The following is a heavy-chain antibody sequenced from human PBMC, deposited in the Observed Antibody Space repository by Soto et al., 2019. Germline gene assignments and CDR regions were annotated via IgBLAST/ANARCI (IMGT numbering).Heavy chain of an antibody. CDR3: ASAFQGSGGYPWLYCYGLDV. D-gene: IGHD6-19*01. J-gene: IGHJ6*02. CDR2: ICPLLGTA. Sequence: SVKVSGKASACSFSSYASNLLQLAPGQGLEWLGEICPLLGTANYAQKFQGTATITADKSTSTAYRELSSLRSEDTAVYYCASAFQGSGGYPWLYCYGLDVWGQGTTVTVSS. V-gene: IGHV1-69*06. CDR1: ACSFSSYA.